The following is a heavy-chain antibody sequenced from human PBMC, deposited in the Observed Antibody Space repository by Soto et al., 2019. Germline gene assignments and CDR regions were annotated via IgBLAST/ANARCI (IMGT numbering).Heavy chain of an antibody. CDR1: GGTFSSYA. V-gene: IGHV1-69*13. J-gene: IGHJ6*02. Sequence: ASVKVSCKASGGTFSSYAISWVRQAPGQGLEWMGGIIPIFGTANYAQKFQGRVTITADASTSTAHMELRSLRSDDTAVYYCAREGQAPYYYYGMDVWGQGTAVTVSS. CDR2: IIPIFGTA. CDR3: AREGQAPYYYYGMDV.